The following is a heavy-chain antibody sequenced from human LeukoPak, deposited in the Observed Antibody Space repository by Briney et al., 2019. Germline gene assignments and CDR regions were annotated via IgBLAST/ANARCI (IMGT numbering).Heavy chain of an antibody. V-gene: IGHV4-31*03. CDR1: GRPIRTGGYY. Sequence: PSETLSLTCTVSGRPIRTGGYYWRRIRQNPGQGLEWIGYIYYTGSTYYNPSLKSRVTISVDTSKNQFSLKLTSVTAANTAVYYCASVPLVWGQGSLVTVSS. CDR3: ASVPLV. J-gene: IGHJ4*02. CDR2: IYYTGST.